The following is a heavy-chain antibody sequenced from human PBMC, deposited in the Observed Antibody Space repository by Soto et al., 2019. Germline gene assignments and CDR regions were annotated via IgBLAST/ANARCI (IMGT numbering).Heavy chain of an antibody. Sequence: TSETLSLTCTVSGGSISSGGYYWSWIRQHPGKGLEWIGYIYYSGSTYYNPSLKSRVTISVDTSKNQFSLKLSSVTAADTAVYYCARDRAGSSKFVYWGQGTLVTVSS. CDR1: GGSISSGGYY. D-gene: IGHD6-6*01. CDR2: IYYSGST. J-gene: IGHJ4*02. V-gene: IGHV4-31*02. CDR3: ARDRAGSSKFVY.